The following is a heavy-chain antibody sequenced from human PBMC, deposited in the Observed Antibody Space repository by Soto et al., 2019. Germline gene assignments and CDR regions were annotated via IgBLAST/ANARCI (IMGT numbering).Heavy chain of an antibody. CDR2: INHSGNT. J-gene: IGHJ4*02. CDR3: ARHHVRGRTIAGAAEF. CDR1: GKSLSGYY. V-gene: IGHV4-34*01. D-gene: IGHD1-26*01. Sequence: QVQLQQWGAGLLKPSETLSLTCAVYGKSLSGYYWSWIRQPPGKALEWIGEINHSGNTNYNPSLTSRVTRSVDTSKNQLFLNLSSVTAADTAMYYCARHHVRGRTIAGAAEFWGQGTLVTVSS.